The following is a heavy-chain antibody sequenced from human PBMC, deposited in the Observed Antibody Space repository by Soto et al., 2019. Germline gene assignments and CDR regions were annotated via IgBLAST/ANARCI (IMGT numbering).Heavy chain of an antibody. Sequence: ASVKVSCKASGYTFTNYGISWVRQAPGQGLEWMGWISAYNGNTNYAQKLQGRVTMTTDTSTSTAYMELRSLRSDDTAVYYCARDQRLWFGELRVPNWFDPWGQGTLVTVSS. D-gene: IGHD3-10*01. J-gene: IGHJ5*02. V-gene: IGHV1-18*01. CDR3: ARDQRLWFGELRVPNWFDP. CDR1: GYTFTNYG. CDR2: ISAYNGNT.